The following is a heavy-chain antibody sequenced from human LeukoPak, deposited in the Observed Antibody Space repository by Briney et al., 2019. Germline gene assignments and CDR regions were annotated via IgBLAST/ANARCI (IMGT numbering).Heavy chain of an antibody. J-gene: IGHJ5*02. Sequence: ASVTVSCMASGYTFTSYYMHWVRQAPGQGVEWMGIINPSGGRTSYAQKFQGRVTMTRDTSTSTIYIELYSLRSDDTAVYYCARGGRDYGDTRFDPWGQGTLVTVSS. CDR1: GYTFTSYY. V-gene: IGHV1-46*01. CDR3: ARGGRDYGDTRFDP. D-gene: IGHD4-17*01. CDR2: INPSGGRT.